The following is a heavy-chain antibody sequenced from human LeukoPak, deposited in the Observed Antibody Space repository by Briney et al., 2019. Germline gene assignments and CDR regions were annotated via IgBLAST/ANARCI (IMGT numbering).Heavy chain of an antibody. J-gene: IGHJ4*02. CDR2: INHSGST. CDR1: GGSFSGYY. V-gene: IGHV4-34*01. Sequence: PSETLSLTCAVYGGSFSGYYWSWIRQPPGKGLEWIGEINHSGSTNYNPSLKSRVTISVDTSENQFSLKLSSVTAADTAVYYCARGAGIVATIDYWGQGTLVTVSS. D-gene: IGHD5-12*01. CDR3: ARGAGIVATIDY.